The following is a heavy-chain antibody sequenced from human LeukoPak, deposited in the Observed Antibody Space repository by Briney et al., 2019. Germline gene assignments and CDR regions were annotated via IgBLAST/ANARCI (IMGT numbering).Heavy chain of an antibody. CDR3: AREAGVGDPIFDY. V-gene: IGHV1-46*01. J-gene: IGHJ4*02. D-gene: IGHD1-26*01. CDR1: GYTFTSFY. Sequence: ASVKVSFKASGYTFTSFYMHWVRQAPGQGLEWMGIINPSGGSTSYAQKFQGRVTMTRDMSTSTVYMELSSLRSEDTAVYYCAREAGVGDPIFDYWGQGTLVTVSS. CDR2: INPSGGST.